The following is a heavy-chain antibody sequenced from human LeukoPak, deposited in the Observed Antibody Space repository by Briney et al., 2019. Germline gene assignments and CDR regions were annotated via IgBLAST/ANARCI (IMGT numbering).Heavy chain of an antibody. J-gene: IGHJ4*02. V-gene: IGHV1-69*04. CDR2: IIPILGIA. CDR3: ARLVGATGC. Sequence: SVKVSCKASGGTFSSYAIRWVRQAPGQGREWMGRIIPILGIANYAQKFQGRVTITADKSTSTAYMELSSLGSDDTAVYYCARLVGATGCWGQGTLVTVSS. D-gene: IGHD1-26*01. CDR1: GGTFSSYA.